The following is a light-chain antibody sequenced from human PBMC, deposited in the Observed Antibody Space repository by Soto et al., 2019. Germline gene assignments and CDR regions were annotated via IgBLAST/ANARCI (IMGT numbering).Light chain of an antibody. Sequence: SVLTKPSSVYRFPREWITISCHRASSDVGGYNYVSWYQQHPGKAPKLIIYDVSNRPSGVSDRFSGSKSGNTASLTISGLQTEDEADYFCSSCATSSTLHVFGTGTKVTVL. J-gene: IGLJ1*01. CDR3: SSCATSSTLHV. V-gene: IGLV2-14*03. CDR2: DVS. CDR1: SSDVGGYNY.